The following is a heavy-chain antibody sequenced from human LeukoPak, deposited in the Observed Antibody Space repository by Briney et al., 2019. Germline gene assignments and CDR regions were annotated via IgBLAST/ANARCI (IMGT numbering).Heavy chain of an antibody. V-gene: IGHV3-20*04. J-gene: IGHJ4*02. Sequence: GGSLRLSCEGSGFIFNDYGVTWVRQAPGKGLEWVCGENWNGGSIDYADAVKGRFIISRDNAKNSLYLQMNSLRAEDTAIYYCASTFPYCGGGSCALGGQGTLVTVSS. CDR1: GFIFNDYG. CDR2: ENWNGGSI. CDR3: ASTFPYCGGGSCAL. D-gene: IGHD2-15*01.